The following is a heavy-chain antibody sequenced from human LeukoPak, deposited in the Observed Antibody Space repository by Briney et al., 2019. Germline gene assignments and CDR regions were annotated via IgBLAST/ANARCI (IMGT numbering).Heavy chain of an antibody. CDR1: GFTFSSYS. V-gene: IGHV3-21*01. D-gene: IGHD6-13*01. Sequence: GGSLRLSCAASGFTFSSYSMNWVRQAPGKGLEWVSSISSSSSYIYYADSVKGRFTISRDNAKNSLYLQMNSLRAEDTAVYYCARSSIAAAGHLDYWGQGTLGTVSS. CDR2: ISSSSSYI. J-gene: IGHJ4*02. CDR3: ARSSIAAAGHLDY.